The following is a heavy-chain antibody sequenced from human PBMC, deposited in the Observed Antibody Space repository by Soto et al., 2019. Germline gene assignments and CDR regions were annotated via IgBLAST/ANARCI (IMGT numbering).Heavy chain of an antibody. CDR3: ARGGVDDALYYYGMDV. CDR2: IYSGGTT. Sequence: EVQLVESGGGLIQPGGSLRLSCAASGFAVSNNYMTWVRQAPGKGLEWVSLIYSGGTTYYADSVKGRFTISRDNSKNTVYLQMNSLRAEDTAVYYCARGGVDDALYYYGMDVWGQGTTVTVSS. V-gene: IGHV3-53*01. D-gene: IGHD3-10*01. CDR1: GFAVSNNY. J-gene: IGHJ6*02.